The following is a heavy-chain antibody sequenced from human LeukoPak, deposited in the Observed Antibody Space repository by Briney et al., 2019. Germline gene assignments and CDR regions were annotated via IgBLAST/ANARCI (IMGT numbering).Heavy chain of an antibody. CDR2: IYYSGST. CDR3: ARTMVRGVDAFDI. V-gene: IGHV4-59*01. Sequence: PSETLSLTCTVSGGSISSYYWSWIRQPPGKGLEWIGYIYYSGSTNYNPSLKSRVTISVDTSKNQFSLKLSSVTAADTAVYYRARTMVRGVDAFDIWGRGTMVTVSS. D-gene: IGHD3-10*01. CDR1: GGSISSYY. J-gene: IGHJ3*02.